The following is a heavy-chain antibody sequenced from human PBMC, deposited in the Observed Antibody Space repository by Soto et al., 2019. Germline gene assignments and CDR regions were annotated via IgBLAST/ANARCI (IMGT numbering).Heavy chain of an antibody. V-gene: IGHV1-69*13. CDR2: IIPIFGTA. Sequence: GASVKVSCKASGGTFSSYAISWVRQAPGQGLEWMGGIIPIFGTANYAQKFQGRVTITADESTSTAYMELSSLRSEDTAVYYCQIFWSGYPNPMDYWGQGTLVTVSS. CDR1: GGTFSSYA. CDR3: QIFWSGYPNPMDY. D-gene: IGHD3-3*01. J-gene: IGHJ4*02.